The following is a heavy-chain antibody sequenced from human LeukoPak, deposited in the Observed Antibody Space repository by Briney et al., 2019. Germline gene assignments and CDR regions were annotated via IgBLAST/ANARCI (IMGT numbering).Heavy chain of an antibody. Sequence: SGGSLRLSCAASGFTFSSYSMNWVRQAPGKGLEWVSSISSSSSYIYYADSVKGRFTISRDNAKNSLYLQMNSLRAEDTAVYYCARGPRARWLRPSYYYYYYMDVWGKGTTVTVSS. CDR2: ISSSSSYI. CDR1: GFTFSSYS. V-gene: IGHV3-21*01. J-gene: IGHJ6*03. D-gene: IGHD5-24*01. CDR3: ARGPRARWLRPSYYYYYYMDV.